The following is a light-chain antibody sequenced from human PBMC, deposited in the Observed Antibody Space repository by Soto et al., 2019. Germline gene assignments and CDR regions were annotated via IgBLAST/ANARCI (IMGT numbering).Light chain of an antibody. CDR1: QSISSW. Sequence: DIQMTRSPSTLPASVGDRVTITCRASQSISSWLAWYQQKPGKAPKLLIYDASSLESGVPSRFSGSGSGTDFTLTISSLQPGDFATYYCQQYNSYAWTFGQGTKVDIK. J-gene: IGKJ1*01. V-gene: IGKV1-5*01. CDR2: DAS. CDR3: QQYNSYAWT.